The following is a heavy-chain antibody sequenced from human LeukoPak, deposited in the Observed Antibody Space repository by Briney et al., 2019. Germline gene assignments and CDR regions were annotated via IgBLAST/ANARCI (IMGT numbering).Heavy chain of an antibody. CDR3: AREYTWYSGNGFDI. Sequence: PGRSLRPSCAASGFTFSSYAMHRVRQAPGKGLEYVSAISSNGGSTYYANSVKGRFTISRDNSKNTLYLQMGSLRAEDMAVYYCAREYTWYSGNGFDIWGQGTMVTVSS. J-gene: IGHJ3*02. D-gene: IGHD1-26*01. CDR1: GFTFSSYA. V-gene: IGHV3-64*01. CDR2: ISSNGGST.